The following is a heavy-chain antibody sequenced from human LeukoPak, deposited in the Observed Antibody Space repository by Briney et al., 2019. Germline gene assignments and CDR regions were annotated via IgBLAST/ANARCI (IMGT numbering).Heavy chain of an antibody. D-gene: IGHD6-19*01. CDR1: GFTFSSYW. J-gene: IGHJ4*02. V-gene: IGHV3-7*01. Sequence: GGSLRLSCAASGFTFSSYWMSWVRQAPGKGLEWVANIKQDGSEKYYVDSVKGRFTISRDNAKNSLYLQMNSLRAEDTAVYYCARVEDSGWLGDYFDYWGQGTLVTVSS. CDR3: ARVEDSGWLGDYFDY. CDR2: IKQDGSEK.